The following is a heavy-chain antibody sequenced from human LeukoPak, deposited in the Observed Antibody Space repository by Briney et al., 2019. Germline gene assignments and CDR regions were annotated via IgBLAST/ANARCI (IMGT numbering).Heavy chain of an antibody. CDR2: INHSGST. Sequence: PSETLSLTCAVYGGSFSGYYWSWIRQPPGKGLEWIGEINHSGSTNYNPSLKSRVTISVDTSKNQFPLKLSSVTAADTAVYYCARGAAARLGYFDYWGQGTLVTVSS. CDR1: GGSFSGYY. CDR3: ARGAAARLGYFDY. V-gene: IGHV4-34*01. D-gene: IGHD6-6*01. J-gene: IGHJ4*02.